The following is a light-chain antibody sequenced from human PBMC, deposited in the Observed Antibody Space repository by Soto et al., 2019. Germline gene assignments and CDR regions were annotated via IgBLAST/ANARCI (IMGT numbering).Light chain of an antibody. CDR3: QQYNNWPQT. CDR2: GAS. J-gene: IGKJ1*01. Sequence: EIVLTQSPGTLSLSPGERATLSCRASQSFNSNYLAWYQQKPGQAPRLLIYGASTRATGIPARFSGSGSGTEFILTISSLQSEDFAVYYCQQYNNWPQTFGQGTKVDIK. V-gene: IGKV3-15*01. CDR1: QSFNSN.